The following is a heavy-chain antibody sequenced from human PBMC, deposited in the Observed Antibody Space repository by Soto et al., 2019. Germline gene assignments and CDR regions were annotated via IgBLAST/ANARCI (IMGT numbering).Heavy chain of an antibody. Sequence: LRFSFTASGFTFNDYDKTWGRQTPAQALEWPSYITPTSSYTNYGDSVKGRFTISRDNAKNSLSLQLNSLRGEDTAVYYCARGGRGTIGGLINNMDGWDQGTTVTIS. CDR1: GFTFNDYD. CDR2: ITPTSSYT. D-gene: IGHD3-16*02. J-gene: IGHJ6*02. V-gene: IGHV3-11*06. CDR3: ARGGRGTIGGLINNMDG.